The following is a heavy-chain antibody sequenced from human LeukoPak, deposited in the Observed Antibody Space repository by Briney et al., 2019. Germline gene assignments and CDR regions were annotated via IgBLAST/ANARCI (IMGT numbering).Heavy chain of an antibody. V-gene: IGHV3-23*01. D-gene: IGHD6-13*01. CDR3: AKAKTAAGLSWFDP. CDR1: GITFSSYA. CDR2: ISGSGGST. Sequence: PGGSLRLSCAASGITFSSYAMSWVRQAPGKGLEWVSAISGSGGSTYYADSVKGRFTISRDNSKNTLYLQMNSLRAEDTAVYYCAKAKTAAGLSWFDPWGQGTLVTVSS. J-gene: IGHJ5*02.